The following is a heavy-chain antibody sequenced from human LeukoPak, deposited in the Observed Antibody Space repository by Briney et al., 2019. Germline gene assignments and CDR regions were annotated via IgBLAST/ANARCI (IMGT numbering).Heavy chain of an antibody. CDR2: INPNSGGT. Sequence: ASVKVSCKASGYTFTGYYMHWVRQAPGQGLEWRGWINPNSGGTNYAQKFQGRVTMTRDTSISTAYMELSRLRSDDTAVYYCARTFNDFWSGYPRGLDYWGQGTLVTVSS. V-gene: IGHV1-2*02. D-gene: IGHD3-3*01. J-gene: IGHJ4*02. CDR1: GYTFTGYY. CDR3: ARTFNDFWSGYPRGLDY.